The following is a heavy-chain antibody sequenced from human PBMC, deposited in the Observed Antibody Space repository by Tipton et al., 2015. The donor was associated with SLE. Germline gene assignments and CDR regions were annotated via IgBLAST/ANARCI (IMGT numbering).Heavy chain of an antibody. CDR3: ARPDYCAGGTCYLD. CDR1: GGSISSSTYY. J-gene: IGHJ4*02. CDR2: IYYTGTT. Sequence: TLSLTCTVSGGSISSSTYYWGWIRQPPGKGLEWVGSIYYTGTTYYTPSLKSRVTISVDTSKNQFALRLSSVTAADTAVYYCARPDYCAGGTCYLDWGQGILVTVSS. D-gene: IGHD2-8*02. V-gene: IGHV4-39*06.